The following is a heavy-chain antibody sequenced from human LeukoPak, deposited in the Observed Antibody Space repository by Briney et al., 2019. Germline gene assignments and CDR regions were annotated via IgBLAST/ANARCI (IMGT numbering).Heavy chain of an antibody. CDR2: IYWNDDK. CDR1: GFSLSTSGVG. J-gene: IGHJ4*02. V-gene: IGHV2-5*01. Sequence: SGPTLVKPTQTLTLTCTFSGFSLSTSGVGVGWIRQPPGKALEWLALIYWNDDKRYSPSLKSRLTITKDTSKNQVVLTMTNMDPVDTATYYCAHIGYCTNGVCYPQGLFDYWGQGTLVTVSS. D-gene: IGHD2-8*01. CDR3: AHIGYCTNGVCYPQGLFDY.